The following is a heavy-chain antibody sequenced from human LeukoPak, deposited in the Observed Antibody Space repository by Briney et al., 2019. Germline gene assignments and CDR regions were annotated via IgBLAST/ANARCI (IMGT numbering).Heavy chain of an antibody. V-gene: IGHV4-34*01. D-gene: IGHD2-15*01. J-gene: IGHJ5*02. CDR3: ARDRCSGGSCPNWFDP. CDR2: IYYSGST. Sequence: SETLSLTCAVYGGSFSGYYWTWIRQPPGKGLEWIGSIYYSGSTSYNPSLKSRVTISLDTSNNQFSLKLNSVTAADTAVYYCARDRCSGGSCPNWFDPWGQGTLVTVSS. CDR1: GGSFSGYY.